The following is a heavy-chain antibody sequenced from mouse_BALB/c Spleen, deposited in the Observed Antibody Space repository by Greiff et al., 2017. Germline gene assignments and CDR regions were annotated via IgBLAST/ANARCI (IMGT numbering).Heavy chain of an antibody. J-gene: IGHJ4*01. V-gene: IGHV2-9*02. CDR2: IWAGGST. D-gene: IGHD2-2*01. Sequence: VMLVESGPGLVAPSQSLSITCTVSGFSLTSYGVHWVRQPPGKGLEWLGVIWAGGSTNYNSALMSRLSISKDNSKSQVFLKMNSLQTDDTAMYYCARDNGYDRGYAMDYWGQGTSVTVSS. CDR1: GFSLTSYG. CDR3: ARDNGYDRGYAMDY.